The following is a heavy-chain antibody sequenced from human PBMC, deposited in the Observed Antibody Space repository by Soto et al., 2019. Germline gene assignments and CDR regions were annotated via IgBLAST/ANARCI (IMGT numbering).Heavy chain of an antibody. Sequence: EVQLLDSGGGLVQPGGSLRLSCAASGFTFSNYAMNWVRQAPGKGLEWVLGISGGGDSTYYADSVKGRFTISRDNSKNTLFLQMNSLRAEDTAGYYCAKERLARGFDYWGQGPLVTVSS. V-gene: IGHV3-23*01. CDR1: GFTFSNYA. CDR3: AKERLARGFDY. J-gene: IGHJ4*02. CDR2: ISGGGDST.